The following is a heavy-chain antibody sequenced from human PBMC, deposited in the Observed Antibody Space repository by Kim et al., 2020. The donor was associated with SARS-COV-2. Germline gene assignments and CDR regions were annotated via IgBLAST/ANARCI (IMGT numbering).Heavy chain of an antibody. CDR1: GFTFSSYA. V-gene: IGHV3-23*01. CDR3: AKDGGYYILTGKFDY. J-gene: IGHJ4*02. CDR2: ISGSGGST. Sequence: GGSLRLSCAASGFTFSSYATSWVRQAPGKGLVWVSAISGSGGSTYYADSVKGRFTISRDNSKNTLYLQMNSLRTEDTAVYYCAKDGGYYILTGKFDYWGQGTLVTGSS. D-gene: IGHD3-9*01.